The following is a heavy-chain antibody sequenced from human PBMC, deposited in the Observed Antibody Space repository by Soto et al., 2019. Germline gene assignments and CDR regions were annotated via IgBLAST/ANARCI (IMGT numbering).Heavy chain of an antibody. J-gene: IGHJ3*02. V-gene: IGHV4-31*03. Sequence: SETLSLTCTVSGGSISSGGHYWSWICQHPGKGLEWIGYINYSGSTYYNPSLKSRVTISVDTPKNQFSLKLSSVTAADTAVYYCARDGVIVGAADAFDIWGQGTMVTVSS. CDR3: ARDGVIVGAADAFDI. CDR2: INYSGST. CDR1: GGSISSGGHY. D-gene: IGHD1-26*01.